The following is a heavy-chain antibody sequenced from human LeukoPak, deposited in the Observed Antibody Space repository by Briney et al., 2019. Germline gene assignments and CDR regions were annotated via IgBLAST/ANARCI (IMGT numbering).Heavy chain of an antibody. CDR2: ISGSGGST. V-gene: IGHV3-23*01. D-gene: IGHD6-13*01. J-gene: IGHJ3*02. Sequence: GGSLRLSCAASAFTFRSYAMNWVRQAPGKGLEWVSGISGSGGSTNYADSVKGRFTISRDNSKNTVYLQMNSLRVGDTAVYYCARRLAATDAFDIWGQGTMVTVSS. CDR1: AFTFRSYA. CDR3: ARRLAATDAFDI.